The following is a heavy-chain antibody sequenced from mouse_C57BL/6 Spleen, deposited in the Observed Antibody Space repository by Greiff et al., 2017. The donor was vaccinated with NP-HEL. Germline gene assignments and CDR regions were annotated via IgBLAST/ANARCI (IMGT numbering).Heavy chain of an antibody. CDR3: ARPLLPLHYAMDD. V-gene: IGHV5-17*01. CDR2: ISSGSSTI. CDR1: GFTFSDYG. Sequence: EVKLVESGGGLVKPGGSLKLSCAASGFTFSDYGMHWVRQAPEQGLEWVAYISSGSSTIYYADTVKGRFTISRDNAKNTLFLQMTSLRSEDTAMYYCARPLLPLHYAMDDWGQGTSVTVSS. D-gene: IGHD1-1*01. J-gene: IGHJ4*01.